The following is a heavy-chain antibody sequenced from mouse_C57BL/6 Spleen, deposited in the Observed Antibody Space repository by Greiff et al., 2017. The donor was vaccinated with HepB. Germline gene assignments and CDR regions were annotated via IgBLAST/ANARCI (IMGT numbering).Heavy chain of an antibody. D-gene: IGHD2-3*01. CDR2: ISDGGSYT. V-gene: IGHV5-4*01. CDR3: ARDLGDGYTWYFDV. J-gene: IGHJ1*03. Sequence: EVMLVESGGGLVKPGGSLKLSCAASGFTFSSYAMSWVRQTPEKRLEWVATISDGGSYTYYPDNVKGRFTISRDNAKNNLYLQMSHLKSEDTAMYYCARDLGDGYTWYFDVWGTGTTVTVSS. CDR1: GFTFSSYA.